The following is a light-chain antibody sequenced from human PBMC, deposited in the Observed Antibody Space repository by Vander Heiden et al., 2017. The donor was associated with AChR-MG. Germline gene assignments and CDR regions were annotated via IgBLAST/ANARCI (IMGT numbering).Light chain of an antibody. CDR3: QSNDSSLCGSV. V-gene: IGLV1-40*01. CDR2: GNS. CDR1: SANSGEGYD. J-gene: IGLJ2*01. Sequence: QSVLTQPHSVSWAPGQRVTNSCTGSSANSGEGYDVDWYLQLPGTAPKLLIYGNSNRPSGGPDRFSVSKSGTSASLAMTGLQAEDEADYYCQSNDSSLCGSVFGGGTKLTVL.